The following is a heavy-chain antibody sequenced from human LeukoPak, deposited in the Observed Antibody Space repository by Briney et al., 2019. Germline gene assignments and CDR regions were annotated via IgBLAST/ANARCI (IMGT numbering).Heavy chain of an antibody. CDR1: GYSFTSYW. D-gene: IGHD6-13*01. Sequence: GESLKISCKGSGYSFTSYWIGWVRQMPGKGLEWMGLIYPGDSDPRYRPSFQGQVTISADKSISTAYLQWSGLKASDTAMYYCARLPEGAAAIDYWGQGTLVTVSS. J-gene: IGHJ4*02. CDR2: IYPGDSDP. CDR3: ARLPEGAAAIDY. V-gene: IGHV5-51*01.